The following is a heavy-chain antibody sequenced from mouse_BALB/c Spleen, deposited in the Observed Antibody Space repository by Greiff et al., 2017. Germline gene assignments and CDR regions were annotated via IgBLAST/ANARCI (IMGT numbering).Heavy chain of an antibody. CDR1: GYTFTEYI. V-gene: IGHV1-62-2*01. Sequence: VKLQQSGAELVKPGASVKLSCTASGYTFTEYIIHWVKQRSGQGLEWIGWFYPGSGSIKYNEKFKDKATLTADKSSSTVYMELSSLTNEDSAVYYCTRGWDSSGYLWAMDYWGQGTSVTVSS. CDR3: TRGWDSSGYLWAMDY. CDR2: FYPGSGSI. J-gene: IGHJ4*01. D-gene: IGHD3-2*01.